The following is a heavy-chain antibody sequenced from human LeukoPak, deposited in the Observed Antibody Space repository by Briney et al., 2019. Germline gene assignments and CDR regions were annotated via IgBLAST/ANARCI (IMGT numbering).Heavy chain of an antibody. V-gene: IGHV3-7*01. J-gene: IGHJ4*02. CDR2: IKQDGREK. Sequence: GGSLRLSCAASGFTFSNYWMNWVRQAPGKGLEWVADIKQDGREKYYVDSVKGRFTISRDNAKNSLYLQMNSLRAEDTAVYYCARNWGLDYWGRGTLVTVSS. D-gene: IGHD7-27*01. CDR3: ARNWGLDY. CDR1: GFTFSNYW.